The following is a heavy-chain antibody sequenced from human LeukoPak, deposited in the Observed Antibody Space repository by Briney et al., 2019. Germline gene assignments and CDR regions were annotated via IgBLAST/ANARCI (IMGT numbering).Heavy chain of an antibody. Sequence: ASVKVSCKASGGTFSSYTISWVRQAPGQGLEWMGRIIPILGIANYAQKSQGRVTITADKSTSTAYMELSSLRSEDTAVYYCARTSDYGGNSNWFDPWGQGTLVTVSS. CDR2: IIPILGIA. J-gene: IGHJ5*02. CDR1: GGTFSSYT. CDR3: ARTSDYGGNSNWFDP. D-gene: IGHD4-23*01. V-gene: IGHV1-69*02.